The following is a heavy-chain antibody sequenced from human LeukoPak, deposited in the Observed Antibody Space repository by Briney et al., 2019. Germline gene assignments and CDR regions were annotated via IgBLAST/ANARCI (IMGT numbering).Heavy chain of an antibody. CDR3: ARDCRRGWVRGDAFDI. CDR1: GGSISSGGYY. D-gene: IGHD6-19*01. Sequence: SETLSLTCTVSGGSISSGGYYWSWIRQHPGKGLEWIGSIYYSGSTYYNPSLKSRVTISVDTSKNQFSLKLSSVTAADTAVYYCARDCRRGWVRGDAFDIWGQGTMVTVSS. V-gene: IGHV4-39*07. CDR2: IYYSGST. J-gene: IGHJ3*02.